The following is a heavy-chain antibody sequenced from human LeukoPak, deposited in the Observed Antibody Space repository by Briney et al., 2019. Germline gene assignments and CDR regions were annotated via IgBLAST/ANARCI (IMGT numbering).Heavy chain of an antibody. J-gene: IGHJ4*02. Sequence: PGGSLRFSCAASGFTFSSYSMNWVRQAPGKGLEWVSSISSSSSYIYYADSVRGRYTISRDNAKNSLYLQMNSLRAEDTAVYYCARDGWAAASGEIDYWGQGTLVTVSS. CDR2: ISSSSSYI. CDR3: ARDGWAAASGEIDY. CDR1: GFTFSSYS. D-gene: IGHD2-2*01. V-gene: IGHV3-21*01.